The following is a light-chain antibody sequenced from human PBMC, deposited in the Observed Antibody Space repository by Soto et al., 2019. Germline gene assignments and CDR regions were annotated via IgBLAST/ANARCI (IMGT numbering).Light chain of an antibody. V-gene: IGKV3-15*01. Sequence: VVMTQSPATLSVSPGEGVTPACRASQGIGDTLAWYQQKPGQTPRLLISDTSTRATGVPARFRGSGSGTEFTRTISSLQSEDFAVYYCQQYNNWPPWTFGQGTKVDIK. CDR1: QGIGDT. CDR2: DTS. J-gene: IGKJ1*01. CDR3: QQYNNWPPWT.